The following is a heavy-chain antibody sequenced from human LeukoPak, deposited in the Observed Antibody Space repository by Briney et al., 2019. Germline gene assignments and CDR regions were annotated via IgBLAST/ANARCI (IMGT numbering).Heavy chain of an antibody. CDR2: ISYNSGSV. D-gene: IGHD6-19*01. Sequence: GRSLRLSCAASGFTFDDYAMHWVRQGPGKGLEWVSGISYNSGSVGHADSVKGRFTISRDSATNSLYLQMNSLRAEDTALYYCAKPTKKISGWYFFDYWGQGTPVTVSS. V-gene: IGHV3-9*01. CDR3: AKPTKKISGWYFFDY. J-gene: IGHJ4*02. CDR1: GFTFDDYA.